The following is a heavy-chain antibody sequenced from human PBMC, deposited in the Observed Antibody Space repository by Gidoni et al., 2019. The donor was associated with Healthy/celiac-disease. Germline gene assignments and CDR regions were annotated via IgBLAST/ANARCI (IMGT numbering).Heavy chain of an antibody. CDR3: ARVFHPPPKRQKIKTAAGVPAASHYYYYGMDV. J-gene: IGHJ6*02. V-gene: IGHV1-2*02. CDR2: INPNSGGT. Sequence: QVQLVQSGAEVKKPGASVKVSCKASGYTFTGYYMHWVRQAPGQGLAWMGWINPNSGGTNYAQKFQGRVTMTRDTSISTAYMELSRLRSDDTAVYYCARVFHPPPKRQKIKTAAGVPAASHYYYYGMDVWGQGTTVTVSS. D-gene: IGHD2-2*01. CDR1: GYTFTGYY.